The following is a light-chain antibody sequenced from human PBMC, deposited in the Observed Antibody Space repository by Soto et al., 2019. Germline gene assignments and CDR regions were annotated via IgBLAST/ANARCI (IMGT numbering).Light chain of an antibody. CDR2: ATS. V-gene: IGKV1-12*01. J-gene: IGKJ1*01. CDR1: QGVGGW. Sequence: IQMTQSPSSVSASVGDRVTMTCRASQGVGGWLAWYQQKPGKVPKLLIYATSSLHSGVPSRFSGSGSGTDFTLSISSLQPEDFATYYCQQYNSYSQTFGQGTKVDIK. CDR3: QQYNSYSQT.